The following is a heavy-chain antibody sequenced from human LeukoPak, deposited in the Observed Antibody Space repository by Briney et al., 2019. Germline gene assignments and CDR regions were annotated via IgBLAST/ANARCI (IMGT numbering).Heavy chain of an antibody. CDR1: GFTFSTYA. CDR2: ISSSGNM. V-gene: IGHV3-23*01. CDR3: AKGRRSNDYYSQSDY. D-gene: IGHD3-10*01. Sequence: GGSLRLSCAASGFTFSTYAMNWVRQAPGMGLEWVSVISSSGNMYYADSVKGRFIISRDNSKNTLYLQMNSLRAEDTAVYYCAKGRRSNDYYSQSDYWGQGTLVTVSS. J-gene: IGHJ4*02.